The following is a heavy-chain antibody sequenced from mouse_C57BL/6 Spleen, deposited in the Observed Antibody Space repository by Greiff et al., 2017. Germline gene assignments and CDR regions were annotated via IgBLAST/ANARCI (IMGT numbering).Heavy chain of an antibody. CDR2: ISSGSSTI. D-gene: IGHD2-4*01. Sequence: EVKLVESGGGLVQPGGSLKLSCAASGFTFSDYGMHWVRQAPEKGLEWVAYISSGSSTIYYADTVKGRFTISRDNAKNTLFLQMTSLRSEDTAMYYCAREGYDYFAYWGQGTLVTVSA. J-gene: IGHJ3*01. CDR1: GFTFSDYG. V-gene: IGHV5-17*01. CDR3: AREGYDYFAY.